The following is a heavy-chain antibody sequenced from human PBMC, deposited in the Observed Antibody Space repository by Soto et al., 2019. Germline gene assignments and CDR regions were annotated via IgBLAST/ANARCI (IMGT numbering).Heavy chain of an antibody. CDR1: GFSFSSYA. D-gene: IGHD6-19*01. V-gene: IGHV3-30-3*01. Sequence: QVRLVESGGGVVQPGRSLRLSCTASGFSFSSYAMYWFRQPPGKGLEWVAVISHDGINKHYADSVKGRVTVSRDNFNHSLDLQLNSLRGEDTAMYYCARGMYSSDYFVKWFEPWGQGTLVTVSS. CDR2: ISHDGINK. J-gene: IGHJ5*02. CDR3: ARGMYSSDYFVKWFEP.